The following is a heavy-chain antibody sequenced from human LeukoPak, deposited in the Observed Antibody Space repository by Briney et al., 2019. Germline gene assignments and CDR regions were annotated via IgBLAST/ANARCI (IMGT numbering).Heavy chain of an antibody. V-gene: IGHV1-2*02. CDR3: ARDRDYSNTERGFDY. CDR1: GYTFTDYY. Sequence: ASVKVSCKTSGYTFTDYYIHWVRQAPGQGLEWMGWINPNSGETNSAQKFQGRVTMTGDTSISAAYMELRRVTSDDTAVYYCARDRDYSNTERGFDYWGQGTLVTVSS. CDR2: INPNSGET. J-gene: IGHJ4*02. D-gene: IGHD4-11*01.